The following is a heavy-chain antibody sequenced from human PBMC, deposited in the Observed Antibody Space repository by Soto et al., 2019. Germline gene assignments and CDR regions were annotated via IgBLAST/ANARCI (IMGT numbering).Heavy chain of an antibody. CDR2: IYWDDDQ. CDR1: GFSLSTDGVG. V-gene: IGHV2-5*02. J-gene: IGHJ3*01. Sequence: QITLKESGPTLVKPTQTLTLTCTFSGFSLSTDGVGVGWIRQPPGKALEWLALIYWDDDQRYSPSLKTRLPITKATSKNQVVLTMTNMDPVDTATYYCAHAYGGTSWPNAAFDVWGQGTVVTVSS. D-gene: IGHD2-2*01. CDR3: AHAYGGTSWPNAAFDV.